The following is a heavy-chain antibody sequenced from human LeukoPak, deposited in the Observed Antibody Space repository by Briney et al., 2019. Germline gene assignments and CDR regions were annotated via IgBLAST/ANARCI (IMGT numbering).Heavy chain of an antibody. CDR3: ARRHVRGGGLDY. V-gene: IGHV4-59*08. J-gene: IGHJ4*02. CDR1: GGYISSYY. Sequence: SETLSLTCTVSGGYISSYYRSWIRQPPGKGLEWIGYIYYSGSTNYNPSLKSRVTISVDTSKNQFSLKLSSVTAADTAVYYCARRHVRGGGLDYWGQGTLVTVSS. D-gene: IGHD3-10*02. CDR2: IYYSGST.